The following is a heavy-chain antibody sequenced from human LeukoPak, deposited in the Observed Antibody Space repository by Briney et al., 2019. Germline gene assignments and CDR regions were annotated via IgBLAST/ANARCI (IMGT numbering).Heavy chain of an antibody. V-gene: IGHV4-61*02. CDR1: GGSISSGSYY. CDR2: IYTSGST. CDR3: ARDHLFYGGY. J-gene: IGHJ4*02. Sequence: RPSETLSLTCTVSGGSISSGSYYWSWIRQPAGKGLEWIGRIYTSGSTNYNPSLKSRVTISVDTSKNQFSLRLTSVNVADTAVYYCARDHLFYGGYWGQGTLVTVSS. D-gene: IGHD3-16*01.